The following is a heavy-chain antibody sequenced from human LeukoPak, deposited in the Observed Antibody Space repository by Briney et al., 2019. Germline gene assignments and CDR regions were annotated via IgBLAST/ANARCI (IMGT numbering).Heavy chain of an antibody. Sequence: GGSLRLSCAASGFTFSSYAMSWVRPTLGMGLEWVSAISGSGGSTYYADSVKGRFTISRDNSKNTLYLQMNSLRAEDTAVYYCAKRASITIFGVVTPRLRSWLSPIDYWGQGTLVTVSS. CDR1: GFTFSSYA. J-gene: IGHJ4*02. V-gene: IGHV3-23*01. D-gene: IGHD3-3*01. CDR3: AKRASITIFGVVTPRLRSWLSPIDY. CDR2: ISGSGGST.